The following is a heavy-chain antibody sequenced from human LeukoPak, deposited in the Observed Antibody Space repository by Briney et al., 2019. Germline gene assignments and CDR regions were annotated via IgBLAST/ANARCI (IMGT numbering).Heavy chain of an antibody. D-gene: IGHD3-16*01. CDR2: ISPRDYTN. V-gene: IGHV5-51*01. Sequence: GESLKISCKASGSTFSNYWMGWVRQIPGEGLEWVGIISPRDYTNRYSPFLQSRVPISADKSISTAYLQWNRLQASHTAMYLCASSLRLLILRSPSHCWGQGTLVTISS. CDR3: ASSLRLLILRSPSHC. J-gene: IGHJ4*02. CDR1: GSTFSNYW.